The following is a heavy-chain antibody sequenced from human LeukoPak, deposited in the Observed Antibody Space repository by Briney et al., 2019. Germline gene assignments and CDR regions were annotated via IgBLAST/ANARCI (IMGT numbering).Heavy chain of an antibody. CDR3: ALTRLRYPSLDAFDI. CDR2: ISSSSSYI. V-gene: IGHV3-21*01. D-gene: IGHD3-9*01. Sequence: NPGGSLRISCAASGFTFSSYRMNWVRQAPGKGLEWVSSISSSSSYIYYADSVKGRFTISRDNAKNSLYLQMNSLRAEDTAVYYCALTRLRYPSLDAFDIWGRGTMVTVSS. J-gene: IGHJ3*02. CDR1: GFTFSSYR.